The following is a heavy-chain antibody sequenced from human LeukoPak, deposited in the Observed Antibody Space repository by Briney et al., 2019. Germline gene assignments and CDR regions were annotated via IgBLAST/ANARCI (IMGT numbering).Heavy chain of an antibody. CDR2: LSGGGYTT. Sequence: QTGGSLRLSCEASGFTFRTYDMSWVRQAPGKGLEWVLGLSGGGYTTYYADSVKGRFTISRDNSKNTLYLEMNSLRAEDTALYYCARVLRLYSGTGGFDYWGQGTLVTVSS. J-gene: IGHJ4*02. CDR3: ARVLRLYSGTGGFDY. CDR1: GFTFRTYD. V-gene: IGHV3-23*01. D-gene: IGHD1-26*01.